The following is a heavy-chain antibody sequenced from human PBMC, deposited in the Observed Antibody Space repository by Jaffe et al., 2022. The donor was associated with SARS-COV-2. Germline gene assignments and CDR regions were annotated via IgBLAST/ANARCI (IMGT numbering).Heavy chain of an antibody. J-gene: IGHJ4*02. CDR1: GGSISPYY. CDR2: IYYSGSI. V-gene: IGHV4-59*01. Sequence: QVQLLESGPGLVKSSETLSLTCTVSGGSISPYYWTWIRQPPGKGLEWIGNIYYSGSIDYNPSLKSRVTISVDASRSQFSLKLTSMTAADTAVYFCARLEYASGWYRFDCWGQGILVTVSS. D-gene: IGHD6-19*01. CDR3: ARLEYASGWYRFDC.